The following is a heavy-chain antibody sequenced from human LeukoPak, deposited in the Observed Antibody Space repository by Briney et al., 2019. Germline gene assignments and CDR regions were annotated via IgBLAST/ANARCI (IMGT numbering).Heavy chain of an antibody. CDR2: IIPIFGTA. CDR3: ARDRVFYYDSSGYYDY. V-gene: IGHV1-69*01. D-gene: IGHD3-22*01. J-gene: IGHJ4*02. Sequence: ASVKVSCKASGGTFSSYAISWARQAPGQGLEWMGGIIPIFGTANYAQKFQGRVTITADESTSTAYMELSSLRSEDTAVYYCARDRVFYYDSSGYYDYWGQGTLVTVSS. CDR1: GGTFSSYA.